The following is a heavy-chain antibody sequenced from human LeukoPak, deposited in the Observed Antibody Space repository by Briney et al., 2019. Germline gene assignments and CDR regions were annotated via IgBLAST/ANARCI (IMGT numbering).Heavy chain of an antibody. CDR3: AKDVLGASFYYFDY. CDR1: GFTFDDYA. D-gene: IGHD1-26*01. J-gene: IGHJ4*02. CDR2: ISWNSGTI. V-gene: IGHV3-9*01. Sequence: TGGSLRLSCAASGFTFDDYAMHWVRHAPGKGLEWASSISWNSGTIGYADSVKGRFTISRDNAKNSLYLQMNSLRAEDTALYYCAKDVLGASFYYFDYWGQGTLVTVSS.